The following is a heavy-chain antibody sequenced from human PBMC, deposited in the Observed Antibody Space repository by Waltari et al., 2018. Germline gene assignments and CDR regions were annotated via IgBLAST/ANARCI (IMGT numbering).Heavy chain of an antibody. Sequence: QVQLQESGPGLVKPSQTLSLTCTVPGGSLPRGCYYWRLIRQPAGKGREWIGSISTSGSTNYNPSLKSRVTMSVDTSKNQFSLKLSSVTAADTAVYYCARDREYGDSYYFDYWGQGTLVTVSS. CDR2: ISTSGST. V-gene: IGHV4-61*02. J-gene: IGHJ4*02. CDR1: GGSLPRGCYY. CDR3: ARDREYGDSYYFDY. D-gene: IGHD4-17*01.